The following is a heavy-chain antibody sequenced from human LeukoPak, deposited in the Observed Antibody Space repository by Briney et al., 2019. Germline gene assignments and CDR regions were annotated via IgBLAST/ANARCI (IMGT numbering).Heavy chain of an antibody. Sequence: ASVKVSCNASGYTFTGYYIHWVRQAPGQGLEWMGWINPNTGNPTYAQGFTGRFVFSLDTSVTTAYLQISSLEAEDTAVYYCARAYQPLGGLSFPDQWGQGTLVTVSS. CDR3: ARAYQPLGGLSFPDQ. CDR2: INPNTGNP. CDR1: GYTFTGYY. J-gene: IGHJ5*02. D-gene: IGHD3-16*02. V-gene: IGHV7-4-1*02.